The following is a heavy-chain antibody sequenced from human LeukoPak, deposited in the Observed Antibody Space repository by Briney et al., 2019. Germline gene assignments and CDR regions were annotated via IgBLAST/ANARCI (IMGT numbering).Heavy chain of an antibody. Sequence: PGGSLRLSCAASGFTFSSYAMSWVRQAPGKGLEWVSAISGSGSSTSYADSVKGRFTISRDSSKNTLYLQMNSLRPEDTAVYYCARARPSMWIDYWGQGTLVTVSS. V-gene: IGHV3-23*01. CDR2: ISGSGSST. CDR3: ARARPSMWIDY. CDR1: GFTFSSYA. D-gene: IGHD5-12*01. J-gene: IGHJ4*02.